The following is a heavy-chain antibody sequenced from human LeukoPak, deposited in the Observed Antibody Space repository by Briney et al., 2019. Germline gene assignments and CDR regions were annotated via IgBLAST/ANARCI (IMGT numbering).Heavy chain of an antibody. CDR3: ASGRSYFDY. Sequence: GGSLRLSCAASGFTFSSYGMHRVRQAPGKGLEWVSSISSSSSYIYYADSVKGRFTISRDNAKNSLYLQMNSLRAEDTAVYYCASGRSYFDYWGQGTLVTVSS. J-gene: IGHJ4*02. CDR2: ISSSSSYI. D-gene: IGHD2-15*01. V-gene: IGHV3-21*01. CDR1: GFTFSSYG.